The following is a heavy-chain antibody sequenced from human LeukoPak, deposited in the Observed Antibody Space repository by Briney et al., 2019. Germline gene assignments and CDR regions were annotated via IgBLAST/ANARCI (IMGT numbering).Heavy chain of an antibody. V-gene: IGHV1-46*01. Sequence: ASVKVSCKASGYTFTSYYMRWVRQAPGQGLEWMGIINPSGGSTSYAQKFQGRVTMTRDMSTSTVYMELSSLRSEDTAVYYCARDLMATISLDAFDIWGQGTMVTVSS. CDR2: INPSGGST. D-gene: IGHD5-24*01. J-gene: IGHJ3*02. CDR1: GYTFTSYY. CDR3: ARDLMATISLDAFDI.